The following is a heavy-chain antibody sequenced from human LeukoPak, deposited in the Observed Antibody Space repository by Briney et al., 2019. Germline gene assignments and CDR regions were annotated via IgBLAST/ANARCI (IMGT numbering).Heavy chain of an antibody. D-gene: IGHD2-2*02. J-gene: IGHJ4*02. CDR2: ISGRGERP. CDR1: GFSFGSYA. Sequence: GGSLRLSCEASGFSFGSYAMNWVRRPPGKGLEWVSIISGRGERPYYADSVKGRFTIYRDNSKNTLYLQMNRLRAEDRAVYYCAKTSSVVAYPPFDYWGQGTLVTVSS. V-gene: IGHV3-23*01. CDR3: AKTSSVVAYPPFDY.